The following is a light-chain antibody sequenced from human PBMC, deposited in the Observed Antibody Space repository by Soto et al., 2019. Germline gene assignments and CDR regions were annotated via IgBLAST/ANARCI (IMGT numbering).Light chain of an antibody. Sequence: DIHMTQSPSTLSASVRDRVTITLRASQTSSSWLAWYQKKRGKATKLLIYDASNLETGVPSWFSGSGSGTDFSFTISSLQPEDIATYYCQQYDNLPTFGQGTRLEIK. V-gene: IGKV1-33*01. CDR1: QTSSSW. J-gene: IGKJ5*01. CDR3: QQYDNLPT. CDR2: DAS.